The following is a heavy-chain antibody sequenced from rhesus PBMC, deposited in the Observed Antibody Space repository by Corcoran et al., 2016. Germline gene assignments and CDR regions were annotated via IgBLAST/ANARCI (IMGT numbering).Heavy chain of an antibody. CDR2: ISYDGSKK. CDR3: ARRHVTGTTAVDY. CDR1: GFTFSTYG. V-gene: IGHV3-54*02. J-gene: IGHJ4*01. Sequence: EVQLVESGGGLVQPGGSLRLSCAASGFTFSTYGMHWVRQAPGKGLEWVAVISYDGSKKYYADSVKGRFTISRDNAKNSLSLQMNSLRAEDMAVYYCARRHVTGTTAVDYWGQGVLVTVSS. D-gene: IGHD1-7*02.